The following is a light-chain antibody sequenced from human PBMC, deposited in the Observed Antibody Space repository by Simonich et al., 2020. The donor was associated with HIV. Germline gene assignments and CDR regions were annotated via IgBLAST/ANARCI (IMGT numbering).Light chain of an antibody. J-gene: IGLJ3*02. Sequence: QAVLTQPASLSASPGASASLTCTLRSGINVGTYRIYWYQQKPGSPPQFLLRYNADSDTQQGSGIPSRFSGSKDAAANAGILFISGLQSDDEADYYCMIWHSSASVFGGGTKLTVL. CDR3: MIWHSSASV. CDR2: YNADSDT. V-gene: IGLV5-45*01. CDR1: SGINVGTYR.